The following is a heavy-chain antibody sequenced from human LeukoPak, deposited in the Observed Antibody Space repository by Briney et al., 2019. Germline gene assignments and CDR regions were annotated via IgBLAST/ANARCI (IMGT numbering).Heavy chain of an antibody. Sequence: PSETLSLTCTVSGGSVSSGSYYWSWIRQPPGKGLEWIGYIYYSGSTKYNSSLKSRVTISVDTSKNQFSLRLSSVTAADTAMYYCARGSTSDWPLDHWGQETLVTISS. CDR1: GGSVSSGSYY. CDR2: IYYSGST. V-gene: IGHV4-61*01. J-gene: IGHJ4*02. D-gene: IGHD2-2*01. CDR3: ARGSTSDWPLDH.